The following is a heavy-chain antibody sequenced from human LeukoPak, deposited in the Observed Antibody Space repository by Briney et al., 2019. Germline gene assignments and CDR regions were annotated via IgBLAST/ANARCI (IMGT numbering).Heavy chain of an antibody. Sequence: GGSLRLSCAASGFTFSSYWMGWVRQAPVKGLEWVANIKEDGSEKYYVDSVKGRFTISRDNAKNSLYLQMNGLRAEDTAVYYCAREVTPYYWGQGTLVTVSS. V-gene: IGHV3-7*01. J-gene: IGHJ4*02. CDR1: GFTFSSYW. D-gene: IGHD2-15*01. CDR3: AREVTPYY. CDR2: IKEDGSEK.